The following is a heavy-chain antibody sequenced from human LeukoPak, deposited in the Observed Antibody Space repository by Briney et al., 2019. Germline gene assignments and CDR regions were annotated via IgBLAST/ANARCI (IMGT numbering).Heavy chain of an antibody. J-gene: IGHJ5*02. V-gene: IGHV1-2*02. CDR3: ATLRGGTTVTHNWFDP. D-gene: IGHD4-17*01. CDR1: GYTFTGYH. CDR2: INPNSGGT. Sequence: ASVKVSCKASGYTFTGYHIHWVRQAPGQGLEWMGWINPNSGGTNYAQKFQGRVTMTRDTSISTAYMELSRLRSDDTAVYYCATLRGGTTVTHNWFDPWGQGTLVTVSS.